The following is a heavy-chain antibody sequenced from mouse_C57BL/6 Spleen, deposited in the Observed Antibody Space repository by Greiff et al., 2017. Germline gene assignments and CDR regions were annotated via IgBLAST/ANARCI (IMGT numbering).Heavy chain of an antibody. CDR2: IHPSSGST. J-gene: IGHJ2*02. CDR3: ARSHYYYYCCFDY. CDR1: GYTFTSYW. V-gene: IGHV1-64*01. D-gene: IGHD1-1*02. Sequence: QVQLQQPGAELVKPGASVKLSCKASGYTFTSYWMHWVKQRPGQGLEWIGMIHPSSGSTNYNEKFKSKATLTADKSSSTAYMQLSRLTSEDSAVYYCARSHYYYYCCFDYWGQGTSLTVSS.